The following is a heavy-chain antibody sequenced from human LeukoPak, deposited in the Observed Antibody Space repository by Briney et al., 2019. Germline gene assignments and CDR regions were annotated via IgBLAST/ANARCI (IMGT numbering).Heavy chain of an antibody. Sequence: GGSLRLSCAASRXTFSRYWMSWVRQAPGKGLEWVANIKQDGSEIYYVDSVKGRFTISRDNAKNSLYLQMNSLRAEDTAVYYCARDGYSGSYYDYWGQGTLVTVSS. CDR1: RXTFSRYW. V-gene: IGHV3-7*04. D-gene: IGHD1-26*01. J-gene: IGHJ4*02. CDR2: IKQDGSEI. CDR3: ARDGYSGSYYDY.